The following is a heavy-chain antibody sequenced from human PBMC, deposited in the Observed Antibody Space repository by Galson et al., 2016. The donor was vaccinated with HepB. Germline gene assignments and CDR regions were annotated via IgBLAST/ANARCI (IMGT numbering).Heavy chain of an antibody. CDR2: TSAYSDHS. Sequence: SVKVSCKASGYSFATYGISWVRQAPGQGLEWMGWTSAYSDHSSYAQEFQGRVTITTDTFTTTVNMELRSLRSDDTAIYYCARDRGRDEDTFDNGGQGTRITVSS. CDR3: ARDRGRDEDTFDN. J-gene: IGHJ4*02. V-gene: IGHV1-18*01. CDR1: GYSFATYG.